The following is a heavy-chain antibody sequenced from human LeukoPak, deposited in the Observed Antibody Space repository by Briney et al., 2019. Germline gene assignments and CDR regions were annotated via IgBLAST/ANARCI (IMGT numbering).Heavy chain of an antibody. V-gene: IGHV1-2*02. CDR2: INPNSGGT. D-gene: IGHD3-22*01. J-gene: IGHJ4*02. CDR1: GYTFTGYH. CDR3: ARVQYYDSKQFDC. Sequence: ASVKVSCKASGYTFTGYHMHWVRQAPGQGPEWMGWINPNSGGTNYAQKFQGRVTMTRDTSISTAYMELSRLKSDDTAVYYCARVQYYDSKQFDCWGQGTLVTVSS.